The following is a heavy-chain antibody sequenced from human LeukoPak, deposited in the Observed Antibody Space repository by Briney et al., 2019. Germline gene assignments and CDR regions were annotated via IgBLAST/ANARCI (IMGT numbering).Heavy chain of an antibody. V-gene: IGHV4-59*01. CDR2: TYTSGST. Sequence: SETLSLTCTVSGASINSYYWNWIRQPPGKGLEWIGNTYTSGSTNYNPSLKSRVTISLDTSKNQFSLKMSSVTAADTAVYYCAKDWELGSWGQGTLVTISS. CDR3: AKDWELGS. CDR1: GASINSYY. J-gene: IGHJ5*02. D-gene: IGHD1-26*01.